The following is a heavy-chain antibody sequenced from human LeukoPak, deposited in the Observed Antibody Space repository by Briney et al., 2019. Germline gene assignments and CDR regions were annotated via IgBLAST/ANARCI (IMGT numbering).Heavy chain of an antibody. J-gene: IGHJ4*02. D-gene: IGHD6-19*01. Sequence: GESLKISCKGSGYSFTSYWIGWGRQMPGKGLEWMGIISPGDSDTRYSPSFQGQVSISADKSISTAYLQWSSVKASDTAMYYCARRRSGWDFDYWGQGSLVTVSS. V-gene: IGHV5-51*01. CDR1: GYSFTSYW. CDR2: ISPGDSDT. CDR3: ARRRSGWDFDY.